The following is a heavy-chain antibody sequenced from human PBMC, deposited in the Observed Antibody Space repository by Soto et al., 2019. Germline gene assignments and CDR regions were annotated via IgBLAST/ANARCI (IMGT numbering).Heavy chain of an antibody. J-gene: IGHJ4*02. CDR2: IYNNGRT. CDR3: ATGHGIYVRFDS. Sequence: PSETLSLTCSVSGGSVYDFYWNWLRQTPGKGLEWIGNIYNNGRTNYNPSLKNRVTISIDTSKNQFSLHLSSVTTADTAMYFCATGHGIYVRFDSWGQGTLVTVSS. D-gene: IGHD3-10*02. V-gene: IGHV4-59*02. CDR1: GGSVYDFY.